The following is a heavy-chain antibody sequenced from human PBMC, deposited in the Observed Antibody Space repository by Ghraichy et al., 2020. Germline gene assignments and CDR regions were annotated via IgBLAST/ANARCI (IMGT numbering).Heavy chain of an antibody. V-gene: IGHV3-69-1*01. J-gene: IGHJ4*02. CDR1: GFTFSSYN. CDR2: ISITNAI. Sequence: GGSLRLSCAASGFTFSSYNMNWVRQAPGKGLEWVSYISITNAIYYGDSVRGRFTSSRDDAKNSLYLQMNSLRDEDTAVYYCVRDHDWAFDYWGQGALVTVSS. CDR3: VRDHDWAFDY. D-gene: IGHD3-9*01.